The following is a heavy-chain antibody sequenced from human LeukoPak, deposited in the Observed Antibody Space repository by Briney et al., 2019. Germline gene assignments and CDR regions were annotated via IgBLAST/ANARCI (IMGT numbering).Heavy chain of an antibody. CDR3: ARGRKYYYDSRHLDY. CDR2: INPNSGGT. J-gene: IGHJ4*02. D-gene: IGHD3-22*01. Sequence: ASVKVSCKASGYPFTAYYMHWVRQAPGQGLEWMGWINPNSGGTNYAQKFQGRVTMTRDTSISTAYMELRSLRSDDTAVYYCARGRKYYYDSRHLDYWGQGTLVTVSS. CDR1: GYPFTAYY. V-gene: IGHV1-2*02.